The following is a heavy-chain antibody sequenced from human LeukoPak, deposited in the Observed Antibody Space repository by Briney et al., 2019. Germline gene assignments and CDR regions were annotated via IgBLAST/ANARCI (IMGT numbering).Heavy chain of an antibody. V-gene: IGHV1-69*04. CDR1: GGTFSSYA. J-gene: IGHJ4*02. CDR3: AKGDSSSWYNRKGFDY. Sequence: SVKVSCKASGGTFSSYAISWVRQAPGQGLEWMGRIIPILGIANYAQKFQGRVTITADKSTSTAYMELSSLRSEDTAVYYCAKGDSSSWYNRKGFDYWGQGTLVTVSS. CDR2: IIPILGIA. D-gene: IGHD6-13*01.